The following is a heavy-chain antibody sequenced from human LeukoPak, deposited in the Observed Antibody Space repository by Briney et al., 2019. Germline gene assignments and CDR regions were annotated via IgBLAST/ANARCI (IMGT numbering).Heavy chain of an antibody. CDR3: AKGSSIYRYMDV. CDR1: GFTFDDYA. D-gene: IGHD3-16*02. V-gene: IGHV3-43D*03. J-gene: IGHJ6*03. Sequence: GGSLRLSCAASGFTFDDYAMHWVRQAPGKGLEWVSLISWDGGSTYYADSVKGRFTISRDNSKNSLYLQMNSLRAEDTALYYCAKGSSIYRYMDVWGKGTTVTVSS. CDR2: ISWDGGST.